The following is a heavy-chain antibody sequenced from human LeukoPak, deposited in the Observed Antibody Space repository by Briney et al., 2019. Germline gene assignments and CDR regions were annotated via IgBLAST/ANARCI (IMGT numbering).Heavy chain of an antibody. D-gene: IGHD2-2*01. V-gene: IGHV3-11*01. Sequence: GGSLRLSCAASRFTFSDYYMSWIRQAPGKGLEWVSYISSSGSTIYYADSVKGRFTISRDNAKNSLYLQMNSLRAEDTAVYYCARARRNRVPAAIGYWGQGTLVTVSS. CDR3: ARARRNRVPAAIGY. CDR1: RFTFSDYY. J-gene: IGHJ4*02. CDR2: ISSSGSTI.